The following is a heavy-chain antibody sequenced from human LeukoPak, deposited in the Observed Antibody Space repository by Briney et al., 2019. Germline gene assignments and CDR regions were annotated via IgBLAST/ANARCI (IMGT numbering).Heavy chain of an antibody. V-gene: IGHV4-34*01. CDR3: ARQIQNCSSTSCYGYYYYYYMDV. D-gene: IGHD2-2*01. CDR2: INHSGST. CDR1: GGSFSGYY. J-gene: IGHJ6*03. Sequence: SETLSLTCAVYGGSFSGYYWSWIRQPPGKGLEWVGEINHSGSTIYNPSLKSRVTITVDTSKIQFSLKLSSVTAADTAVYYCARQIQNCSSTSCYGYYYYYYMDVWGKGTTVTVSS.